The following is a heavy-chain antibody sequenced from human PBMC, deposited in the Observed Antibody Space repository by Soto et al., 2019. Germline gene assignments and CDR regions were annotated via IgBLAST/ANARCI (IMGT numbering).Heavy chain of an antibody. CDR1: GFTFSSYS. J-gene: IGHJ5*02. CDR2: ISSSSSYI. Sequence: EVQLVESGGGLVKPGGSLRLSCAASGFTFSSYSMNWVRQAPGKGLEWVSSISSSSSYIYYADSVKGRFTISRDNAKNSLYLKMNSLRPEDPAVYYGARDPIAARPPPPPSGSAPGGKGTLVPASS. D-gene: IGHD6-6*01. CDR3: ARDPIAARPPPPPSGSAP. V-gene: IGHV3-21*01.